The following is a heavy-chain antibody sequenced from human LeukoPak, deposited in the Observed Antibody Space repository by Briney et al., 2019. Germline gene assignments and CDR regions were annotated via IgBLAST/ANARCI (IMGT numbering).Heavy chain of an antibody. CDR3: ARDQFGELFRD. CDR2: INAGNGNT. V-gene: IGHV1-3*01. Sequence: ASVKVSCKASGYTFTSYAMRWVRQAPGQRLEWMGWINAGNGNTKYSQKFQGRVTITRDTSASTAYMELSSLRSEDTAVYYCARDQFGELFRDWGQGTLVTVSS. J-gene: IGHJ4*02. CDR1: GYTFTSYA. D-gene: IGHD3-10*01.